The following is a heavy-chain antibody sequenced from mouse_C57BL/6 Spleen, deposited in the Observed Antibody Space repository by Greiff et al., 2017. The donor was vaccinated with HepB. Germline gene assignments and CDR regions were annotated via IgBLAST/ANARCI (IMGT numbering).Heavy chain of an antibody. J-gene: IGHJ2*01. V-gene: IGHV1-69*01. Sequence: VQLQQPGAELVMPGASVKLSCKASGYTFTSYWMHWVKQRPGQGLEWIGEIDPSDSYTNYNQKFKGKSTLTVDKSSSTAYMQLSSLTSEDSAVYYCARYGYDAFDYWGQGTTLTVSS. CDR3: ARYGYDAFDY. CDR2: IDPSDSYT. D-gene: IGHD2-2*01. CDR1: GYTFTSYW.